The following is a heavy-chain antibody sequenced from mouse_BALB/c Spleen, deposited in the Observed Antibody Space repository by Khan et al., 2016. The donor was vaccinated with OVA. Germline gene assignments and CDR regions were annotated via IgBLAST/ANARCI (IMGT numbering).Heavy chain of an antibody. CDR1: GFNIKDYY. CDR2: IDPENGNI. J-gene: IGHJ3*01. V-gene: IGHV14-1*02. CDR3: AMSGYLAWFAY. Sequence: VQLQQSGAELVRPGALVKLSCKASGFNIKDYYLHWVKQRPEQGLEWIGWIDPENGNIVYDQKFKGKASITSDTSSNTDYLNIRSLTSEDTAVYYCAMSGYLAWFAYWGQGTLVTVSA.